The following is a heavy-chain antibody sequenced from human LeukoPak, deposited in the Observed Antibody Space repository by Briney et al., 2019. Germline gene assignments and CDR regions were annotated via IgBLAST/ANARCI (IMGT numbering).Heavy chain of an antibody. D-gene: IGHD1-1*01. Sequence: ASETLSLTCAVYGGPFKGYFWTWIRQSPEKGLEWIGDIHHFGTTNSNPSLQRRLSMSVDMSKNQFSLRLTSMTAADTAIHYCARRPNPPNPEARQRALDFWGQGTLVAVSS. CDR2: IHHFGTT. CDR3: ARRPNPPNPEARQRALDF. CDR1: GGPFKGYF. V-gene: IGHV4-34*10. J-gene: IGHJ3*01.